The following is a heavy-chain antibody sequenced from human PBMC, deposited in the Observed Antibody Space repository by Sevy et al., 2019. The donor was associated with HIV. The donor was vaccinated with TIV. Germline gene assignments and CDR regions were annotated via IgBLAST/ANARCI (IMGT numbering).Heavy chain of an antibody. CDR3: ARGLAALPGYFYGTDV. CDR1: GFTFSSYG. Sequence: GGSLRLSCTASGFTFSSYGMHWVRQAPGKGLEWVAVILYAGSDKYYADSVKGRFTISRDNSKNTLYLQMHSLRAGDTVVYYCARGLAALPGYFYGTDVWGQGTAVTVSS. CDR2: ILYAGSDK. V-gene: IGHV3-30*03. D-gene: IGHD6-6*01. J-gene: IGHJ6*01.